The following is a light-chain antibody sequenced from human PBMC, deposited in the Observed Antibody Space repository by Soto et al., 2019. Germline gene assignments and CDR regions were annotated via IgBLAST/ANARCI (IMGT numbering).Light chain of an antibody. Sequence: QSVLTQPPSASGTPGQRVTISCSGSSSNIGSKYVYWYQQLPGTAPKLLMYRNNQRPSGVPDRFSGSKSGTSASLAISSLRSEDEADYHCAAWDSNLGGPAFGGGTKLTVL. CDR3: AAWDSNLGGPA. CDR2: RNN. CDR1: SSNIGSKY. V-gene: IGLV1-47*01. J-gene: IGLJ2*01.